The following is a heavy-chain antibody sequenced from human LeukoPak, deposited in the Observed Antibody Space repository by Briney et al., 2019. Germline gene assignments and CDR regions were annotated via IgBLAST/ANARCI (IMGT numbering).Heavy chain of an antibody. J-gene: IGHJ4*02. Sequence: NASETLSLTCAVSGGSISSSNWWSWVRQPPGKGLEWIGYIYHSGSTYYNPSLKSRVTISVDRSKNQFSLKLSSVTAADTAVYYCARGDQLLFNWGQGTLVTVSS. V-gene: IGHV4-4*02. CDR3: ARGDQLLFN. CDR2: IYHSGST. CDR1: GGSISSSNW. D-gene: IGHD2-2*01.